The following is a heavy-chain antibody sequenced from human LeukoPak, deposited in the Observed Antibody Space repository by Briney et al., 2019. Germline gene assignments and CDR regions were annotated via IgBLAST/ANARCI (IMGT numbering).Heavy chain of an antibody. J-gene: IGHJ6*03. Sequence: QPGGSLRLSCAASGFTFSSYWMSWVRQAPGKGLEWVANIKQDGSEKYYVDSVKGRFTISRDNAKNSLYLQMNSLRAEDTAVYYCARGYFDWLLYYYYYYMDVWGKGTTVTISS. V-gene: IGHV3-7*04. CDR3: ARGYFDWLLYYYYYYMDV. CDR1: GFTFSSYW. CDR2: IKQDGSEK. D-gene: IGHD3-9*01.